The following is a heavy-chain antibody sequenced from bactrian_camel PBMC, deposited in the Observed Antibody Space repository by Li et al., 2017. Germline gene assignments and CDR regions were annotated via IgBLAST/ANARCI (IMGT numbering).Heavy chain of an antibody. J-gene: IGHJ6*01. CDR3: AADTHGWRGSYCRSTLFGY. CDR1: RKTFYNNC. V-gene: IGHV3S63*01. CDR2: IGTGVGLT. Sequence: HVQLVESGGGEVQAGGSLRLSCSTSRKTFYNNCMGWFCQIPGQEREAIASIGTGVGLTAYHDSVKGRSTISHDNAKNTVYLQMNSLKPEDTAVYYCAADTHGWRGSYCRSTLFGYWGQGTQVTVS. D-gene: IGHD2*01.